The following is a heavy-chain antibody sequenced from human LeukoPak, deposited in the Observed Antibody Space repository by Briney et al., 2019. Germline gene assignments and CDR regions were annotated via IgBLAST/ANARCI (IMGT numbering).Heavy chain of an antibody. CDR1: GFTFSSYA. CDR3: AREELGLGVDY. J-gene: IGHJ4*02. V-gene: IGHV3-64*01. Sequence: GGSLRLSCAASGFTFSSYAMHWVRQAPGKGLEYVSAISSNGGSTYYANSVKGRFTISRDNSKNTLYLQMGSLRAEDTAVYYCAREELGLGVDYWGQGTLVTVSS. D-gene: IGHD3/OR15-3a*01. CDR2: ISSNGGST.